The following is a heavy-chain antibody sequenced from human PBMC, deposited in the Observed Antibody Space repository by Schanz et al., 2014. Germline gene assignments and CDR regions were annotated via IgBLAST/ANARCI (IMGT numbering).Heavy chain of an antibody. Sequence: QVQLVQSGAEVTNPGASVKVSCKASGYTFINSDINWVRQAAGQGLEWMGWMNPKSGNTGYAQKFQGIVATTRGTTITPALMELSRLSPDDTAIYYCVRGVGPAAVHGCWFDPWGQGTLVTVAS. D-gene: IGHD2-2*01. CDR2: MNPKSGNT. V-gene: IGHV1-8*02. J-gene: IGHJ5*02. CDR1: GYTFINSD. CDR3: VRGVGPAAVHGCWFDP.